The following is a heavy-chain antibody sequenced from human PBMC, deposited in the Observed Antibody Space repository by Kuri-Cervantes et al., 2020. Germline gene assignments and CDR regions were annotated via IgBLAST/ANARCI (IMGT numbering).Heavy chain of an antibody. CDR3: TSGWSNPFDY. CDR2: IGTAGDT. V-gene: IGHV3-13*01. Sequence: GESLKISCAASGFTFSSYDMHWVRQATGKGLEWVSAIGTAGDTYYPGSVKGRFTISRENAKNSLYLQMNSLRDEDTAVYYCTSGWSNPFDYWGQGTLVIVSS. D-gene: IGHD6-19*01. CDR1: GFTFSSYD. J-gene: IGHJ4*02.